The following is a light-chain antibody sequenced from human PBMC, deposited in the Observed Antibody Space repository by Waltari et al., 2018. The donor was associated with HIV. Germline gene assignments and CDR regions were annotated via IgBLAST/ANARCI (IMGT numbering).Light chain of an antibody. Sequence: LTQSPGTLSSSPGPSATLSCRASQTFTGNYLAWYMQKPGQAPRLLIYGASRRATGIPDRLSGSGSGTDFTLTISRVEPEDFAVYYCQQYGSSPLTFGQGTRLEIK. J-gene: IGKJ5*01. V-gene: IGKV3-20*01. CDR3: QQYGSSPLT. CDR1: QTFTGNY. CDR2: GAS.